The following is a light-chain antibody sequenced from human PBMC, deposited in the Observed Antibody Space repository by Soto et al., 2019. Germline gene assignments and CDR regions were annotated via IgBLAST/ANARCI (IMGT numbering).Light chain of an antibody. CDR1: SSDVGRYNY. CDR2: DVS. CDR3: SSFTTGSTFV. J-gene: IGLJ1*01. Sequence: QSALAQPASVSGSPGQSITISCTGTSSDVGRYNYVSWFQQHPGKAPKLLIYDVSNWPSGVSDRFSGSKSGNTASLTIAGLQPEDEADYYFSSFTTGSTFVVGTGSKLTVL. V-gene: IGLV2-14*01.